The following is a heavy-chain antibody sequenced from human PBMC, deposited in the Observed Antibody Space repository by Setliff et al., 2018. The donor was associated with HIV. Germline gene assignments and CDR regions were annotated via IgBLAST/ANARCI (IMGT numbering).Heavy chain of an antibody. CDR2: LNPSGST. J-gene: IGHJ3*02. CDR3: ARPYDSSGSHAFDI. Sequence: GASVKVSCKASGGTFSSYAISWVRQAPGQGLEWMGILNPSGSTVSAQKFQGRVTMTRDTSTSTVYMELSSLRSEDTAVYYCARPYDSSGSHAFDIWGQGTMVTVSS. D-gene: IGHD3-22*01. V-gene: IGHV1-46*01. CDR1: GGTFSSYA.